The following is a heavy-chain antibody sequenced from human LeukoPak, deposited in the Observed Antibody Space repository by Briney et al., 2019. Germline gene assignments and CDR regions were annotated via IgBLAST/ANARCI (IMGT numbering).Heavy chain of an antibody. CDR3: ARGYYDSSGYQNRNYYYYYMDV. J-gene: IGHJ6*03. CDR1: GGSVSGYY. D-gene: IGHD3-22*01. CDR2: INHSGRT. V-gene: IGHV4-34*01. Sequence: SETLSPTCAVYGGSVSGYYWSWIRQPPGKGLEWSGEINHSGRTNYNPSLKSRVTISVDTSKNQFSLKLSSVTAADTAVYYCARGYYDSSGYQNRNYYYYYMDVWGKGTTVTVSS.